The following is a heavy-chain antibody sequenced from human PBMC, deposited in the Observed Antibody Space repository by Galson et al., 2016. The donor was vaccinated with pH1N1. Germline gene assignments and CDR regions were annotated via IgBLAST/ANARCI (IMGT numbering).Heavy chain of an antibody. V-gene: IGHV4-59*01. D-gene: IGHD2-15*01. Sequence: SETLSLTCPVSGDSISSYSWNWIRQSPGKGLEWIGSLSPIHHSATHKYNPSLTTRVTISIDTSKSQFSLNLSSVTAADTAMYYCARGDFVVGEGLYNVFDAWGQGTTVTVSS. CDR2: LSPIHHSATH. CDR3: ARGDFVVGEGLYNVFDA. J-gene: IGHJ6*02. CDR1: GDSISSYS.